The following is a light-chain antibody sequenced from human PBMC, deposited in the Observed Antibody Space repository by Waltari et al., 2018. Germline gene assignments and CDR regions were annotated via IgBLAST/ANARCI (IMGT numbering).Light chain of an antibody. CDR1: SSDVGGHDY. Sequence: QSALTQPRSVSGSPGQSVTISCTGTSSDVGGHDYVPWYQQYPGKGPKLMLYDVSKRPSGVPYRFSASKSGNTASLTISGLQPEDEADYYCCAYAGSYFMVFGGGTRLTVL. CDR2: DVS. J-gene: IGLJ3*02. V-gene: IGLV2-11*01. CDR3: CAYAGSYFMV.